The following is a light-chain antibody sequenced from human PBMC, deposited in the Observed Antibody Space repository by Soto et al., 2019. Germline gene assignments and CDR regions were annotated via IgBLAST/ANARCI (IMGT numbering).Light chain of an antibody. Sequence: QSALTQPPSASGSPGQSVTISCTGTSSDVGGYNYVSWYQQHPGKAPKLMIYEVSKRPSGVPDRFSGSKSGNTASLTVSGLQAEDEAEYYCSSYAGSNNWNFGTGTKLTVL. CDR1: SSDVGGYNY. CDR3: SSYAGSNNWN. V-gene: IGLV2-8*01. CDR2: EVS. J-gene: IGLJ1*01.